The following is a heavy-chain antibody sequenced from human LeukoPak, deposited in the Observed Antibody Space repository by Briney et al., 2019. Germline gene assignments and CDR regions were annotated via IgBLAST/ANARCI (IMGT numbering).Heavy chain of an antibody. CDR1: GGSISSSNW. J-gene: IGHJ3*02. D-gene: IGHD6-13*01. V-gene: IGHV4-4*02. Sequence: PSETLSLTCAVSGGSISSSNWWSWVRQPPGKGLEWIGEIYHSGSTNYNPSLKSRVTISVDKSKNQFSLKLSSVTAADTAVYYCARSGYSSSWTDLGAFDIWGQGTMVTVSS. CDR2: IYHSGST. CDR3: ARSGYSSSWTDLGAFDI.